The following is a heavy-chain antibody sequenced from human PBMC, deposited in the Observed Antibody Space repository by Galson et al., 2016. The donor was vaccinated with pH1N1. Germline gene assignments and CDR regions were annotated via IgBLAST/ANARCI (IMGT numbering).Heavy chain of an antibody. J-gene: IGHJ6*02. D-gene: IGHD6-13*01. Sequence: DPEDGETIYAQKFQGRVTMTEDTSTDTAYMELSSLRSEDTAVYYCATVIAAGYGMDVWGQGTTVTVSS. CDR3: ATVIAAGYGMDV. CDR2: DPEDGET. V-gene: IGHV1-24*01.